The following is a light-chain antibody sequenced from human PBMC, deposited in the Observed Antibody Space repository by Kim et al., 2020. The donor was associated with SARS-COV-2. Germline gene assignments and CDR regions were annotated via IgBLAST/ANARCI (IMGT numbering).Light chain of an antibody. CDR2: DVN. CDR3: SSYTSSSTLEGV. V-gene: IGLV2-14*03. CDR1: SSDVGGYNY. Sequence: SFTISGTGTSSDVGGYNYVSWYQQHPGKAPQLMIYDVNNRPSGVSHRFSGSKSGNTASLTISGLQAEDEADYYCSSYTSSSTLEGVFGGGTQLTVL. J-gene: IGLJ2*01.